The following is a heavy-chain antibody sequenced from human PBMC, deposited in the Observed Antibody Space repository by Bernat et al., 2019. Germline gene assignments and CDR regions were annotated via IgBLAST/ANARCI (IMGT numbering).Heavy chain of an antibody. Sequence: EVQLLESGGGLVQPGGSLRLSCAASGFTFSSYAMSWVRQAPGKGLEWVSAISGSGGRQYYEDFVKGRFTISRDNSKNTLYLQMNSLGAEDTAVYYCAKPLGGSDAFDIWGQGTMVTVSS. J-gene: IGHJ3*02. D-gene: IGHD3-16*01. V-gene: IGHV3-23*01. CDR1: GFTFSSYA. CDR2: ISGSGGRQ. CDR3: AKPLGGSDAFDI.